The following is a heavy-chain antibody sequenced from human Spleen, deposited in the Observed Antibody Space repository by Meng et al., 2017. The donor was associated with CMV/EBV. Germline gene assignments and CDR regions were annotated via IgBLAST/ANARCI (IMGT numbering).Heavy chain of an antibody. CDR1: GYTFTNYA. CDR2: INAGNGNT. J-gene: IGHJ4*02. V-gene: IGHV1-3*01. D-gene: IGHD5-12*01. CDR3: ARTYSGYDRFDY. Sequence: QVQLVQSGAEVKKPGASVKLSCKASGYTFTNYAMHWVRQAPGQRLEWMGWINAGNGNTKSSEKFQGRVTMTRDTSASTVYMDLSSLRSEHTAVYYCARTYSGYDRFDYWGQGTLVTVSS.